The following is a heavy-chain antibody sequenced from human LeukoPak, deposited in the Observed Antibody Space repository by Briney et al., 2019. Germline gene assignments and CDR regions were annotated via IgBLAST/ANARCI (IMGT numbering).Heavy chain of an antibody. J-gene: IGHJ4*02. D-gene: IGHD6-6*01. CDR2: ISWNSGSI. V-gene: IGHV3-9*01. CDR1: GFTFDDYA. Sequence: GGSLRLSCAASGFTFDDYAMHWVRQAPGKGLEWVSGISWNSGSIGYADSVKGRFTISRDNSKNTLYLQMNSLRAEDTAVYYCAKRQYSSSSACVDYWGQGTLVTVSS. CDR3: AKRQYSSSSACVDY.